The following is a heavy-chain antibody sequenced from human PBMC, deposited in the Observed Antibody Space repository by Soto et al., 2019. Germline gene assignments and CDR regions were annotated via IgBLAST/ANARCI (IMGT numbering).Heavy chain of an antibody. V-gene: IGHV4-30-2*01. D-gene: IGHD2-2*01. CDR2: IFHGGST. CDR3: ARGRVVVPAAVMFNCLDP. J-gene: IGHJ5*02. CDR1: GAPITCGGYS. Sequence: SETLSLTWAISGAPITCGGYSWSWIRQPPGKVLEWIGYIFHGGSTYYNPSLRSRVTISVDRSRTQFSLKMSSVTAADTAVYYCARGRVVVPAAVMFNCLDPWGQGALVTVSS.